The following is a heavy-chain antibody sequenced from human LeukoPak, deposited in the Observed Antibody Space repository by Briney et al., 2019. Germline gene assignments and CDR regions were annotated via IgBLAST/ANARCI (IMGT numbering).Heavy chain of an antibody. V-gene: IGHV3-48*03. CDR1: GFTFSSYE. CDR2: ITNSGNTI. CDR3: ARPRITVFGVVPCAFDV. Sequence: PGGSLRLSCAASGFTFSSYEMNWVRQAPGKGLEWISYITNSGNTIYYTDSVKGRFTISRDDAKNSLYLQMNSLRAEDTAVYYCARPRITVFGVVPCAFDVWGQGTMVTVSS. J-gene: IGHJ3*01. D-gene: IGHD3-3*01.